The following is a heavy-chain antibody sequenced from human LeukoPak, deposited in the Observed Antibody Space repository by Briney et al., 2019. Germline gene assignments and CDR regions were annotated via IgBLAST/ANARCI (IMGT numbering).Heavy chain of an antibody. CDR1: GFTVSSNY. CDR2: IYSGGST. CDR3: ARAESGYSYGYIYYYGMDV. J-gene: IGHJ6*02. Sequence: GGSLRLSCAASGFTVSSNYMSWVRQAPGKGLEWVSVIYSGGSTYYADSVKGRFTISRGNSKNTLYLQMNSLRAEDTAVYYCARAESGYSYGYIYYYGMDVWGQGTTVTVSS. V-gene: IGHV3-53*01. D-gene: IGHD5-18*01.